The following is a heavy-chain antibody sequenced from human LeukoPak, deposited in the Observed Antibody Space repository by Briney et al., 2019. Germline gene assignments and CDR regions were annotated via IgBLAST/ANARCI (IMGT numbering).Heavy chain of an antibody. CDR2: INHNGGT. CDR3: ARRYYYYYYMDV. Sequence: PSETLSLTCAVYGGSFSGYYWSWIRQPPGKGLEWIGEINHNGGTNYNPSLKSRATISVDTSKNQFSLKLSSVTAADTAVYYCARRYYYYYYMDVWGKGTTVTISS. J-gene: IGHJ6*03. V-gene: IGHV4-34*01. CDR1: GGSFSGYY.